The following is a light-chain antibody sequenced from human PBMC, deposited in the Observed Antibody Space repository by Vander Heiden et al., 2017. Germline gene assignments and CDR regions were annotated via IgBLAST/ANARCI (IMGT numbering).Light chain of an antibody. CDR1: QSVNSW. Sequence: DIQMTQSPSTLSASVGDRVTITCRASQSVNSWLAWYQQKPGKAPNLLIFKASSLLSGVPSRFSGSGSGTDFTLTISTLQPDDFATYYCQQYNSYPYTFDQGTKLEIK. J-gene: IGKJ2*01. V-gene: IGKV1-5*03. CDR2: KAS. CDR3: QQYNSYPYT.